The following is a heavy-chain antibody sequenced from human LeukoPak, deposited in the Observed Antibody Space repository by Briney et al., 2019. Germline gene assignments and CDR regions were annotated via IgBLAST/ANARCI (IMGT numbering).Heavy chain of an antibody. CDR1: GFTFNSHW. CDR2: INQDGGRI. D-gene: IGHD3-3*01. Sequence: GGSLRLSCAASGFTFNSHWMNWVRQAPGKGLEWVGIINQDGGRIGYGDSVKGRFTISRDNAKNSLYLQMNSLRAEDTAVYYCARPLRAISASPTFYYYGMDVWGQGTTVTVSS. CDR3: ARPLRAISASPTFYYYGMDV. J-gene: IGHJ6*02. V-gene: IGHV3-7*01.